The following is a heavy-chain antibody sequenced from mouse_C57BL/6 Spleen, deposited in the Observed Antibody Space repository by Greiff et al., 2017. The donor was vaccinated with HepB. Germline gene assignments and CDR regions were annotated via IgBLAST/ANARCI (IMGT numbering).Heavy chain of an antibody. D-gene: IGHD4-1*01. CDR2: INPYNGGT. J-gene: IGHJ2*01. CDR3: ARGLTGTFLFDY. V-gene: IGHV1-19*01. Sequence: VQLKESGPVLVKPGASVKMSCKASGYTFTDYYMNWVKQSHGKSLEWIGVINPYNGGTSYNQKFKGKATLTVDKSSSTAYMELNSLTSEDSAVYYCARGLTGTFLFDYWGQGTTLTVSS. CDR1: GYTFTDYY.